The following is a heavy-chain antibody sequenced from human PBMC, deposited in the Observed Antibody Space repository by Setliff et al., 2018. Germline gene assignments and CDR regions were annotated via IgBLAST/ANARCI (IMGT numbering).Heavy chain of an antibody. J-gene: IGHJ4*02. CDR2: IYYSGST. V-gene: IGHV4-39*01. CDR1: GGSISSSSYY. Sequence: NPSETLSLTCTVSGGSISSSSYYWGWIRQPPGKGLEWIGSIYYSGSTYYNPSLKSRVTISVDTSKNQFSLKLSSVTAADTAVYYCARLRGYCTNGVCYGPTDFDYWGQGTLVTVSS. CDR3: ARLRGYCTNGVCYGPTDFDY. D-gene: IGHD2-8*01.